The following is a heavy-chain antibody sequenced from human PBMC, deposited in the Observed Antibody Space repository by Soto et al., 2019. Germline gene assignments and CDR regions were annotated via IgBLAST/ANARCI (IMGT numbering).Heavy chain of an antibody. Sequence: PGESLKISWMGSGYKGYTWHNFTSYWIAWVRRMPGEGLEWMGIILPGDSDTRYSPSFQGQVTISADKSISTAYVQWRSLMASDTSMYYCARGLIGTRRGLFDYWGQGTLVTVSS. D-gene: IGHD3-10*01. CDR3: ARGLIGTRRGLFDY. CDR2: ILPGDSDT. J-gene: IGHJ4*02. CDR1: GYKGYTWHNFTSYW. V-gene: IGHV5-51*01.